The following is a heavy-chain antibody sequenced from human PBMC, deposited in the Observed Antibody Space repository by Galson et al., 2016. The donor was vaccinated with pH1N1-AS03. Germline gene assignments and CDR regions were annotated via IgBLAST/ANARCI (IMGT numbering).Heavy chain of an antibody. CDR2: IGVSGAGT. V-gene: IGHV3-23*01. CDR3: TKDHSSYFDY. Sequence: SLRLSCAASGFTFSTYSMHWVRQAPGKGLQWVSTIGVSGAGTYYANSVRGRFTVSRDNSKNTLDLQMSSLRAEDTAVYYCTKDHSSYFDYWGQGTLVTVSS. CDR1: GFTFSTYS. D-gene: IGHD3-10*01. J-gene: IGHJ4*02.